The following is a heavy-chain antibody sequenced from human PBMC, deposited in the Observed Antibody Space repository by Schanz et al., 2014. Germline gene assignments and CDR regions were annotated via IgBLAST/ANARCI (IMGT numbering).Heavy chain of an antibody. CDR1: GYTFGHYG. V-gene: IGHV1-18*01. CDR2: ISTYNGNT. D-gene: IGHD4-17*01. Sequence: KVSCKGSGYTFGHYGISWLRQAPGRGLGWMGWISTYNGNTNDAQKLQRRVTMTRNTNIRIDIKEKSSLRDEEEGQHYGPREYGDDGLLGSWGKGNLVNVSS. CDR3: PREYGDDGLLGS. J-gene: IGHJ5*02.